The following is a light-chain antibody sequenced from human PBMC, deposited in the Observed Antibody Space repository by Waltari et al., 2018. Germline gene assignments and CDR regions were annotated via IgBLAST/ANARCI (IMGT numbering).Light chain of an antibody. CDR3: QTWGTGIQV. CDR2: VNSDGSH. V-gene: IGLV4-69*01. CDR1: SGHSSYA. J-gene: IGLJ2*01. Sequence: QLVLTQSPSASASLGASVKLTCTLSSGHSSYAIAWHQQQPEKCPRYLMKVNSDGSHKKGDGIPDRFSGSSSGTERYLTISSLQSEDEADYYCQTWGTGIQVFGGGTKLTVL.